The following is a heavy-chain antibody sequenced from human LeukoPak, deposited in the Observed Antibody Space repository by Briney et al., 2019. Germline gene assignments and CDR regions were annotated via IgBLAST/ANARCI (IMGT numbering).Heavy chain of an antibody. Sequence: PGGSLRLSCAASGFTFSNYAMHWVRQAPGKRLEWVAFVDSNAINKDYADSVKGRFTISRDNAKNSLYLQMNSLRAEDTAVYYCARDEDDILTGYGFDYWGQGTLVTVSS. D-gene: IGHD3-9*01. J-gene: IGHJ4*02. CDR1: GFTFSNYA. CDR3: ARDEDDILTGYGFDY. V-gene: IGHV3-30*02. CDR2: VDSNAINK.